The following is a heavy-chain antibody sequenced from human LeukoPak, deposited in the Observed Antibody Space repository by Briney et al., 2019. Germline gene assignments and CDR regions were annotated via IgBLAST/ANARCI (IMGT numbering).Heavy chain of an antibody. V-gene: IGHV3-13*01. J-gene: IGHJ6*02. CDR3: ARDHGRGYSYGEVSGMDV. Sequence: GGSLRLSCAASGFTFSSYDMHWVRQATGKGLEWVSAIGTAGDTYYPGSVKGRFTISRENAKNSLYLQMNSLRAGDTAVYYCARDHGRGYSYGEVSGMDVWGQGTTVTVSS. D-gene: IGHD5-18*01. CDR2: IGTAGDT. CDR1: GFTFSSYD.